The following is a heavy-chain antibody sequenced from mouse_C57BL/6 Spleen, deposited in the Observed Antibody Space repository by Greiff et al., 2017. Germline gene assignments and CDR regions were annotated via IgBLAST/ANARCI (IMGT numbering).Heavy chain of an antibody. CDR3: ARDASDYDYAMDY. J-gene: IGHJ4*01. CDR2: SRNKANDYTT. V-gene: IGHV7-1*01. Sequence: DVMLVASGGGLVQSGRSLRLSCATSGFTFSDFYMEWVRHAPGTGLEWIAASRNKANDYTTEYSASVKGRFIVSRDTSQSILYLQMNALRAEDTAIYYCARDASDYDYAMDYGGQGTSVTVSS. D-gene: IGHD2-4*01. CDR1: GFTFSDFY.